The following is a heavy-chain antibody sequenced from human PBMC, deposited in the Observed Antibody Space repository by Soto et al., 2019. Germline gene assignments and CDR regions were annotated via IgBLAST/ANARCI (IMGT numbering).Heavy chain of an antibody. J-gene: IGHJ3*02. CDR2: ISVYNDNT. CDR3: ARGRALGGEAFDI. CDR1: GYTFTSFG. Sequence: GASVKVSCKASGYTFTSFGINWVRQAPGQGLEWMGRISVYNDNTNHGQKFQGRVTMTTDKSTGTAYMELRSLRSDDTAVYYCARGRALGGEAFDIWGQGTLVTVSS. V-gene: IGHV1-18*04.